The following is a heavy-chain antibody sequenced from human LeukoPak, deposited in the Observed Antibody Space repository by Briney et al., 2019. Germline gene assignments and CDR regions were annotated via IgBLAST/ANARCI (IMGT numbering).Heavy chain of an antibody. J-gene: IGHJ4*02. CDR1: GFTFSSYS. CDR3: ARDDSSGEPYFDY. V-gene: IGHV3-21*01. Sequence: PGGSLRLSCAASGFTFSSYSMNWVRQAPGKGLEWVSSISSSSSYIYYADSVKGRFTISRDNAKNSLYLQMNSLRAEDTAVYYCARDDSSGEPYFDYRGQGTLVTVSS. CDR2: ISSSSSYI. D-gene: IGHD3-22*01.